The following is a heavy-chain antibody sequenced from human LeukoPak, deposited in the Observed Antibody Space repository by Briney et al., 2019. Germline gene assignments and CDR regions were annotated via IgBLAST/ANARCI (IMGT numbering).Heavy chain of an antibody. CDR1: GYTFTGYY. CDR3: ARAPRKNIAAFDY. Sequence: ASVKVSCKASGYTFTGYYMHWVRQAPGQGLEWMGWINPNSGGTNYAQKFQGRVTMTRDTSISTAYMELSRLRSDDTAVYYCARAPRKNIAAFDYWGQGTLVTVSS. D-gene: IGHD6-6*01. J-gene: IGHJ4*02. V-gene: IGHV1-2*02. CDR2: INPNSGGT.